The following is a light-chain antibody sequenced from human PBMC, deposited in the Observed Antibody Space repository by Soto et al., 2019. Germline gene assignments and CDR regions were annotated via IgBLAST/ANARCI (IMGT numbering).Light chain of an antibody. CDR3: MQALQTPYT. Sequence: EIVMTQSPPSLTVTPGEPASISCSSSQRLLHSNGNIFLDWYLQKPGQSPQLLIYLGFNRASGVPDRVSGSGAGTDFTLKISRVEAEDAVVYYCMQALQTPYTFGQGTKLEI. CDR1: QRLLHSNGNIF. CDR2: LGF. V-gene: IGKV2-28*01. J-gene: IGKJ2*01.